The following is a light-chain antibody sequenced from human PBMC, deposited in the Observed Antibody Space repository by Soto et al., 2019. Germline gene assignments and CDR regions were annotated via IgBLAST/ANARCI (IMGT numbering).Light chain of an antibody. CDR1: QDINSY. V-gene: IGKV1D-16*01. J-gene: IGKJ4*01. CDR2: AAS. Sequence: DVQMTQSPSSVSASVGDRVTIACRASQDINSYLAWYQQKPGNAPKSLIYAASSLQTGVPSRFSGSESGTDFTLTISNLQPEDSATYYCQQYNIYPLTFGGGTKVEIK. CDR3: QQYNIYPLT.